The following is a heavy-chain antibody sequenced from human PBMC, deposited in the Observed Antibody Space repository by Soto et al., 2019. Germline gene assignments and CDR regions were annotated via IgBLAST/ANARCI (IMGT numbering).Heavy chain of an antibody. Sequence: PVKGSCTASGGTFSIYAISLLLEAPVQGLEWMGGIIPIFGTANYAQKFQGRVTITADESTSTAYVELSSLRSEDTAVYYCARDTSIAARPGGVFDYWGQGTLVTVSS. CDR3: ARDTSIAARPGGVFDY. J-gene: IGHJ4*02. CDR1: GGTFSIYA. CDR2: IIPIFGTA. V-gene: IGHV1-69*13. D-gene: IGHD6-6*01.